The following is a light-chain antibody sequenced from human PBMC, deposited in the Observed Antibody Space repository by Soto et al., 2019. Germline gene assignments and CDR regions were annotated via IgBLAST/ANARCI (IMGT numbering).Light chain of an antibody. CDR3: SSIVPGIVV. J-gene: IGLJ1*01. V-gene: IGLV2-14*01. CDR2: DVN. CDR1: SRDNGDQNS. Sequence: QSVLTQPASVSGSPGQAITTSCIGTSRDNGDQNSVSWHQQYPGEAPKILIFDVNNRPSGISNRFSGSKSGNSASLTISGLQAEDEAVYYCSSIVPGIVVFGTGTKVTVL.